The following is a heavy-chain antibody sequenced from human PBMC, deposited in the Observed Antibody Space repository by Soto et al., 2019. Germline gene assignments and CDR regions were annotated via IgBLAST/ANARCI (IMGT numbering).Heavy chain of an antibody. D-gene: IGHD6-19*01. Sequence: EVRLLESGGGLAQPGGSLRLSCAASGFTFSSSAMNWVRQAPGKGLEWVSSIRVGGGDTFYADSVRGRFTVSRDISRNPLYLQMNSLRAEDTAIYYCAKCSVGTVRSSGWCNWFDPWGQGTLVTVSS. CDR3: AKCSVGTVRSSGWCNWFDP. J-gene: IGHJ5*02. V-gene: IGHV3-23*01. CDR2: IRVGGGDT. CDR1: GFTFSSSA.